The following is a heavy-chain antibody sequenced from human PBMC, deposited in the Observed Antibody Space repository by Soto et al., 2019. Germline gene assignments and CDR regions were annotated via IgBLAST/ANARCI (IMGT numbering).Heavy chain of an antibody. CDR2: ISSSSSST. V-gene: IGHV3-11*05. J-gene: IGHJ3*02. D-gene: IGHD3-10*01. CDR3: GRDQGDVGNYGSGRGYAFDI. CDR1: GFTFSDYY. Sequence: QVQLVGSGGGLVKPGGSLRLSCAASGFTFSDYYMSWIRQAPGKGLEWVSYISSSSSSTDYADSVKGRFTISRDNAKNSLYLQMNSLRVEDTAVYYCGRDQGDVGNYGSGRGYAFDIWGQGTMVTVSS.